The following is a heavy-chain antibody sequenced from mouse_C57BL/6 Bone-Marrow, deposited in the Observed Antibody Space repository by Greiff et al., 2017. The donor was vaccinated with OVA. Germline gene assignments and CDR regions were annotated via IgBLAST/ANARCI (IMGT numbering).Heavy chain of an antibody. CDR2: IHPDSGST. J-gene: IGHJ4*01. Sequence: QVQLQQPGAELVKPGASVKLSCKASGYTFTSYWMHWVKQRPGQGLEWIGMIHPDSGSTNYNEKFKSKATLTVDKSSSTAYMQISSLTSEDSAVYFCARGDLYAMDYWGQGTSVTVSS. CDR1: GYTFTSYW. CDR3: ARGDLYAMDY. V-gene: IGHV1-64*01.